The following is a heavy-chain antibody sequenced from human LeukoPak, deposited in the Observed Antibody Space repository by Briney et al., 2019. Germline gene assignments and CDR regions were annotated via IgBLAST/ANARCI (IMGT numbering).Heavy chain of an antibody. CDR3: ARQRVGWFDP. Sequence: SETLSLTCTVSGGSISSSSYYLGWIRQPPGKGLEWIGSIYYSGSTYYNPSLKSRVTISVDTSKNQFSLKLSSVTAADTAVYYCARQRVGWFDPWGQGTLVTVSS. CDR1: GGSISSSSYY. CDR2: IYYSGST. V-gene: IGHV4-39*01. J-gene: IGHJ5*02.